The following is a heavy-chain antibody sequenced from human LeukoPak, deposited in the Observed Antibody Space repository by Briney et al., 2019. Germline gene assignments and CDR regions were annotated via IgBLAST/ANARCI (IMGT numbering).Heavy chain of an antibody. CDR1: GFTFSSYA. Sequence: GGSLRLSCAASGFTFSSYAMHWVRQAPGKGLEWVAVISYDGSNKYYADSVKGRFTISRDNSKNTLYLQMNSLRAGDTAVYYCARDQTPTVTSPYYYYGMDVWGQGTTVTVSS. V-gene: IGHV3-30-3*01. D-gene: IGHD4-17*01. J-gene: IGHJ6*02. CDR2: ISYDGSNK. CDR3: ARDQTPTVTSPYYYYGMDV.